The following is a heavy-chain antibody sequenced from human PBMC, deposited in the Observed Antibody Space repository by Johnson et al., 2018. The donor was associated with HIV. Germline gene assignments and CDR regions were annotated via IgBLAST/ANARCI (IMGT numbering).Heavy chain of an antibody. CDR2: ISYDGSNK. CDR1: GFTFSSYA. CDR3: ASGAAAAPDAFDI. J-gene: IGHJ3*02. V-gene: IGHV3-30-3*01. Sequence: VQLVESGGGVVQPGRSLRLSCAASGFTFSSYAMHWVRQAPGKGLEWVSVISYDGSNKYYADSVNGRFTISRDNSKNTLYLQMNSLRAEDTAVYYCASGAAAAPDAFDIWGQVTMVTVSS. D-gene: IGHD6-13*01.